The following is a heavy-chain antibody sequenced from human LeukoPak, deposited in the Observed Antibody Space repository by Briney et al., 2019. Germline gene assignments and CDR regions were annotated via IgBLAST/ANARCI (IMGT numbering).Heavy chain of an antibody. CDR2: ISSSGSTI. J-gene: IGHJ5*02. D-gene: IGHD1-7*01. Sequence: GGSLRLSCAASGFTFSSYEMNWVRQAPGKGLGWVSYISSSGSTIYYADSVKGRFTISRDNAKNSLYLQMNSLRAEDTAVYYCAKGGGWNYYWFDPWGQGTLVTVSS. V-gene: IGHV3-48*03. CDR3: AKGGGWNYYWFDP. CDR1: GFTFSSYE.